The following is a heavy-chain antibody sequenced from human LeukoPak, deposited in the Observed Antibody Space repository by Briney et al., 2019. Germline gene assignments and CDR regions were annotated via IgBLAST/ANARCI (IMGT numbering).Heavy chain of an antibody. Sequence: GGSLRLSCAASGILVTDFYMHWIRQAPGKGLEWVSYISDSGDTVSYTDSVKGRFTISRDNAKNSLYLQMNSLRAEDTAVYYCAELGITMIGGVWGKGTTVTISS. V-gene: IGHV3-11*04. J-gene: IGHJ6*04. CDR3: AELGITMIGGV. CDR1: GILVTDFY. D-gene: IGHD3-10*02. CDR2: ISDSGDTV.